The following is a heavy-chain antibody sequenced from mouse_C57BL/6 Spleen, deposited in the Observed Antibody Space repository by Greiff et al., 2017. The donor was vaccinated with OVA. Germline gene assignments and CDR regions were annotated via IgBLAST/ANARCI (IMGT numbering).Heavy chain of an antibody. Sequence: EVQLVESGPGLVKPSQSLSLTCSVTGYSITSGYYWNWIRQFPGNKLEWMGYISYDGSNNYNPSLKNRISITRDTSKNQFFLKLNSVTTEDTATYYCASEIYYYGSSYFDYWGQGTTLTVSS. CDR3: ASEIYYYGSSYFDY. CDR2: ISYDGSN. CDR1: GYSITSGYY. J-gene: IGHJ2*01. D-gene: IGHD1-1*01. V-gene: IGHV3-6*01.